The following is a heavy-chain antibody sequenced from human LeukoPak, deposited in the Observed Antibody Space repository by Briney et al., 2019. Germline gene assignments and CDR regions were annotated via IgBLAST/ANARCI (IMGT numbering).Heavy chain of an antibody. V-gene: IGHV1-3*01. Sequence: ASVKVSCKASGYTFTSYAIHWVRQAPGQRLEWMGWISAGNGNTKYSQNFQGRVTFISNTSATTAFMELSSLRSEDAAVYYCARDSGSGSNDYWGQGPWSPSPQ. CDR3: ARDSGSGSNDY. J-gene: IGHJ4*02. D-gene: IGHD1-26*01. CDR2: ISAGNGNT. CDR1: GYTFTSYA.